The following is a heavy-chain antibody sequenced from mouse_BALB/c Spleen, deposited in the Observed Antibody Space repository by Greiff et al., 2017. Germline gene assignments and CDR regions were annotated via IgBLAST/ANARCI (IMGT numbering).Heavy chain of an antibody. CDR2: ISDGGSYT. Sequence: DVQLVESGGGLVKPGGSLKLSCAASGFTFSDYYMYWVRQTPEKRLEWVATISDGGSYTYYPDSVKGRFTISRDNAKNNLYLQMSSLKSEDTAMYYCARADYGSAWFAYWGQGTLVTVSA. J-gene: IGHJ3*01. D-gene: IGHD1-1*01. V-gene: IGHV5-4*02. CDR1: GFTFSDYY. CDR3: ARADYGSAWFAY.